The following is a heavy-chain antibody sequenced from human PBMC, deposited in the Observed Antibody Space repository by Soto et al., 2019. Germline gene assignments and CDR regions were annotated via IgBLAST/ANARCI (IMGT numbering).Heavy chain of an antibody. CDR3: ATSGYSISDAFDI. CDR1: GYTFTSYF. CDR2: INPTGGST. J-gene: IGHJ3*02. Sequence: ASVKVSCKASGYTFTSYFIHWVRQAPGQGLEWMGIINPTGGSTSYAQKFQGRVTMTRDTSTSTVYMELSSLRSEDTAVYYCATSGYSISDAFDIWGQGTMVTVSS. V-gene: IGHV1-46*01. D-gene: IGHD6-13*01.